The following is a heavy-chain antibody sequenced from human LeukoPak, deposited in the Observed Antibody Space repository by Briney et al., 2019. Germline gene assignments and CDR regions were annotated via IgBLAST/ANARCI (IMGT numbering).Heavy chain of an antibody. D-gene: IGHD5-24*01. CDR3: VKDDGWVQYAN. V-gene: IGHV3-23*01. Sequence: PGGSLRLSCAASGFIVSSNYMSWVRQAPGKGLEWVSGIRADAVTTYYADSVKGRFIISRDNSKNTVYLQMNSLSAEDAAVYYCVKDDGWVQYANWGQGTLVTVSS. J-gene: IGHJ4*02. CDR1: GFIVSSNY. CDR2: IRADAVTT.